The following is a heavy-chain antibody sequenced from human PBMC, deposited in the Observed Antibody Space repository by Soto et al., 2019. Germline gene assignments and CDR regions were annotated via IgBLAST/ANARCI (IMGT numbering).Heavy chain of an antibody. D-gene: IGHD6-13*01. CDR2: ISSTSTYI. Sequence: EVQLVESGGGLVKPGGSLRLSCAASGFTFSSYSTYWVRQAPGKGLEWVSSISSTSTYIYYADSVKGRFTISRDNAKNSLYLQMNSLRADDTAVYYCARGVKGIDYCGQGSLVTVSS. J-gene: IGHJ4*02. CDR3: ARGVKGIDY. CDR1: GFTFSSYS. V-gene: IGHV3-21*01.